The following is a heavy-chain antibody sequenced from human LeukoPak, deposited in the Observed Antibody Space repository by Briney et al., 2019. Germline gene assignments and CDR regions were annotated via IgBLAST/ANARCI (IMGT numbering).Heavy chain of an antibody. J-gene: IGHJ6*03. CDR1: GYSFTNFD. D-gene: IGHD3-10*01. CDR3: ARGPQLLGDYYYMDV. Sequence: GASVKVSCKASGYSFTNFDINWVRQATGQGLEWMGWMNPNSGNKGYAQKFQGRVSMTMNTSITTAYMELSSLRSEDTGVYYCARGPQLLGDYYYMDVWGRGTTVTVSS. CDR2: MNPNSGNK. V-gene: IGHV1-8*01.